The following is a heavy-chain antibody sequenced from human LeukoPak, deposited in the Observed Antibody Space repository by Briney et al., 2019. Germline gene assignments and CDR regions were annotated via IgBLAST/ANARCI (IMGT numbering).Heavy chain of an antibody. CDR3: ARRFGASGSYIIDY. J-gene: IGHJ4*02. CDR2: INPNSGGT. D-gene: IGHD1-26*01. CDR1: GYTFTGYY. V-gene: IGHV1-2*02. Sequence: GASVKVSCKASGYTFTGYYMHWVRQAPGQGLEWMGWINPNSGGTNYAQKFQGRVTMTRDTSISTAYMELSRLRSDDTAVYYCARRFGASGSYIIDYWGQGTLVTVSS.